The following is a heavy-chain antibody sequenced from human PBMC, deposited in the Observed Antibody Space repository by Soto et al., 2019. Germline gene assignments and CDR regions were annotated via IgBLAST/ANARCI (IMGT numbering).Heavy chain of an antibody. J-gene: IGHJ6*02. CDR2: ISWNSGSI. CDR3: AKDTYCGGDCRRYYYYYGMDV. V-gene: IGHV3-9*01. Sequence: GGSLRLSCAASGFTFDDYAMHWVRQAPGKGLEWVSGISWNSGSIGYADSVKGRFTISRDNAKNSLYLQMNSLRAEDTALYYCAKDTYCGGDCRRYYYYYGMDVWGQGTTVTVSS. D-gene: IGHD2-21*02. CDR1: GFTFDDYA.